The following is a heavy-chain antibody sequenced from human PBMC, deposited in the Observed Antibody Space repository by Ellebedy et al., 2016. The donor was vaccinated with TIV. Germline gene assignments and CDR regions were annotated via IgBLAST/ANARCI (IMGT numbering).Heavy chain of an antibody. V-gene: IGHV1-46*01. Sequence: AASVQVSCKASGYTFTSYYIHWVRQAPGQGLEWVGIINPNSGSMSYAQKFQGRVTMTRDTSTSTVYMELSSLRSEDTAVYYCTKDTSYTSSSGHRREPSPFDYWGQGTQVTVTS. CDR2: INPNSGSM. CDR1: GYTFTSYY. CDR3: TKDTSYTSSSGHRREPSPFDY. J-gene: IGHJ4*02. D-gene: IGHD6-6*01.